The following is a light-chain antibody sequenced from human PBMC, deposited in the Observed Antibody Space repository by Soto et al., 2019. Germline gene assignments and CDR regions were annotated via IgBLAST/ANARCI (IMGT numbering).Light chain of an antibody. J-gene: IGKJ4*01. CDR1: ESVGST. Sequence: EIVMTQSPATLSVSPGERVTLSCRASESVGSTLAWYQQKPGQAPRLLIYAASTRATGVPARFSGSGSGTDFTLTISSLQSEDYGLYFCQQYTHCPPLTFGGGTKVEIK. CDR3: QQYTHCPPLT. V-gene: IGKV3D-15*01. CDR2: AAS.